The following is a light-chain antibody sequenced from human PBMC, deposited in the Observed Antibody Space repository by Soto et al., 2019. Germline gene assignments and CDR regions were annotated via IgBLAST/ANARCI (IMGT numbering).Light chain of an antibody. V-gene: IGLV2-8*01. CDR3: SSYVGSDIWV. J-gene: IGLJ3*02. CDR2: EVS. Sequence: QSVLTQPPSASGSPGQSVTISCTGTSSDVGAYKYVSWYQQYPSKTPKLMIYEVSKRPSGVPDRFSGSKSGNTASRTVSGLQAEDEADYYCSSYVGSDIWVFGGGTKVTVL. CDR1: SSDVGAYKY.